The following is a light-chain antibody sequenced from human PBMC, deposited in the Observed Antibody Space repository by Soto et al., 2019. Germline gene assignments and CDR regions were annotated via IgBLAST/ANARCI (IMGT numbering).Light chain of an antibody. CDR3: AVWDDSLDGPV. J-gene: IGLJ2*01. CDR1: SSNIGSNT. Sequence: QAVVTQPPSASGTPGQRVTISCSGSSSNIGSNTVNWYQHLPATAPKLLIYSNNQRPSGVPDRFSGSKFGTSASLAISGLQSDDEAEYYCAVWDDSLDGPVFGGGTQLTVL. CDR2: SNN. V-gene: IGLV1-44*01.